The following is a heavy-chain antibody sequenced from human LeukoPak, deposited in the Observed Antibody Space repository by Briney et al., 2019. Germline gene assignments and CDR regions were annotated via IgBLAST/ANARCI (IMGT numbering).Heavy chain of an antibody. Sequence: GGSLRLSCAASGFTFSIYAMSWVRQAPEKGLEWVSAISGNGDITYYADTVKGRSSGSRDNSKNTLYLQLNSLRAEDTAVYYCAKDLRGTLSSRGPFEYWGQGTLVTVSS. CDR3: AKDLRGTLSSRGPFEY. J-gene: IGHJ4*02. CDR1: GFTFSIYA. D-gene: IGHD1-1*01. V-gene: IGHV3-23*01. CDR2: ISGNGDIT.